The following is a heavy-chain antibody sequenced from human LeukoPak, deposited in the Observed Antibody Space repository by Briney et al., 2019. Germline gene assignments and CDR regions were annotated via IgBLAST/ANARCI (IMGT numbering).Heavy chain of an antibody. J-gene: IGHJ2*01. CDR2: IYSNGIT. D-gene: IGHD3-22*01. Sequence: SETLSLTCSVSGGSMFSYYWNWIRQSPGKGLEWIGYIYSNGITNYSPSLRSRGTISFATSRSQFSLRLTSVTAADTAIYYCARRAYYDSSGYHPTSGYFDLWGRGTLVTVSS. CDR1: GGSMFSYY. CDR3: ARRAYYDSSGYHPTSGYFDL. V-gene: IGHV4-4*08.